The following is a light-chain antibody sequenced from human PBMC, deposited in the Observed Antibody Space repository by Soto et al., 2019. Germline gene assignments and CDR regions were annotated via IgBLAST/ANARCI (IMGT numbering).Light chain of an antibody. V-gene: IGKV3-20*01. Sequence: EIVLTQSPGTLSLSPGERATLSCRASQSVSSNYLAWYQQKPGQAPRLLIYGASSRATGIPDRFSGSGSGTDFTLTISSLQPEDFATYYCQQYDSYPLTFGGGTK. CDR2: GAS. CDR1: QSVSSNY. CDR3: QQYDSYPLT. J-gene: IGKJ4*01.